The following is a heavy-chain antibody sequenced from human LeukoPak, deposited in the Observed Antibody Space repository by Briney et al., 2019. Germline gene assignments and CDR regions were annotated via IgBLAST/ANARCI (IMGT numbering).Heavy chain of an antibody. J-gene: IGHJ4*02. D-gene: IGHD3-10*01. CDR2: INEDGDST. Sequence: GGSLRLSCTASGFTFSSYAMSWVRQAPGKGLEWVAAINEDGDSTYFADSVKGRFTISRDNSKNTVYLQMNSLRAEDTAVYYCARDKSAGADTGSSFYYWGQGALVTVSS. CDR3: ARDKSAGADTGSSFYY. V-gene: IGHV3-23*01. CDR1: GFTFSSYA.